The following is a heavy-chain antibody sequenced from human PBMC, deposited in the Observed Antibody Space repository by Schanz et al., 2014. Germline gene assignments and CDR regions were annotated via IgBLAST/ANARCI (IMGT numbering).Heavy chain of an antibody. J-gene: IGHJ4*02. Sequence: QVQLVQSGAEVKKPGASVKVSCKASGYTFTSYGITWVRQAPGQGLEWMGKINPSSGTTRIAQNFQGRLTVTRDTSTSTVNMELSSLRSEDTAVYYCARGGFFDSTSFDSWGQGTLXTVSS. CDR2: INPSSGTT. CDR3: ARGGFFDSTSFDS. CDR1: GYTFTSYG. V-gene: IGHV1-46*03. D-gene: IGHD2-2*01.